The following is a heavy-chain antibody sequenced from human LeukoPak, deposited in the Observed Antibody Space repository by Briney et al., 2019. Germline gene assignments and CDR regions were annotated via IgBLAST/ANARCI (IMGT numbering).Heavy chain of an antibody. CDR3: ARDPPPLNL. D-gene: IGHD3-9*01. CDR1: GFTFSSYA. V-gene: IGHV3-53*01. J-gene: IGHJ5*02. CDR2: IYSGGST. Sequence: GGSLRLSCAASGFTFSSYAMSWVRQAPGKGLEWVSVIYSGGSTYYADSVKGRFTISRDNSKNTLYLQMNSLRAEDTAVYYCARDPPPLNLWGQGTLVTVSS.